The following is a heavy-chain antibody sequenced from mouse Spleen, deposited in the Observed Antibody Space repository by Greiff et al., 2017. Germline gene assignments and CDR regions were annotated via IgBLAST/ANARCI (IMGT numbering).Heavy chain of an antibody. D-gene: IGHD2-13*01. V-gene: IGHV1-69*01. J-gene: IGHJ3*01. CDR2: IDPSDSYT. Sequence: VQLQQPGAELVMPGASVKLSCKASGYTFTSYWMHWVKQRPGQGLEWIGEIDPSDSYTNYNQKFKGKATLTVDKSSSTAYMQLSSLTSEDSAVYYCARGGSYGDYAWFVYWGQGTLVTVSA. CDR1: GYTFTSYW. CDR3: ARGGSYGDYAWFVY.